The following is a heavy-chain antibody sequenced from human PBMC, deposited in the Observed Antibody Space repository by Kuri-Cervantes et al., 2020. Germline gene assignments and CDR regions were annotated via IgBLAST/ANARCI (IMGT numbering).Heavy chain of an antibody. CDR3: ARGSMGWFGESTRLDY. CDR1: GGSFSGYY. J-gene: IGHJ4*02. Sequence: ESLKISCAVYGGSFSGYYWSRIRQPPGKGLEWIGEINHSGSTNYNPSLKSRVTISVDTSKNQFSLKLSSVTAADTAVYYCARGSMGWFGESTRLDYWGQGTLVTVSS. D-gene: IGHD3-10*01. V-gene: IGHV4-34*01. CDR2: INHSGST.